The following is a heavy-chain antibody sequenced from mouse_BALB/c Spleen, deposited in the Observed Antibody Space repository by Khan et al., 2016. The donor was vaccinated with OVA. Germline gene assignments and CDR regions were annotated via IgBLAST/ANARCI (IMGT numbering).Heavy chain of an antibody. V-gene: IGHV5-6*01. D-gene: IGHD1-1*02. CDR2: ISTGGHYT. CDR3: ARLAYYYNSEGFAY. J-gene: IGHJ3*01. CDR1: GFTFSTYG. Sequence: EVQLQESGGDLVKPGGSLKLSCAASGFTFSTYGMSWVRQSPDKRLEWVATISTGGHYTYYPDNLKGRFTISRDNARNILYLQMSSLKSEDTAMYYCARLAYYYNSEGFAYWGQGTLVTVSA.